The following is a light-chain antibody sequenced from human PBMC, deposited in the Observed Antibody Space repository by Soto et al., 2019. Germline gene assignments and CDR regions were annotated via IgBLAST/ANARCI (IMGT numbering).Light chain of an antibody. Sequence: QSVLTQPASVSGSPGQSITISCTGTSSDVGSYNLVSWYQQHPGKAPKLMIYEVSKRPSGVSNRFSGSKSGNTASLTISGLQAEDEADYYCSSFTTSTTYVFGTGTRSPS. CDR2: EVS. V-gene: IGLV2-14*02. CDR3: SSFTTSTTYV. J-gene: IGLJ1*01. CDR1: SSDVGSYNL.